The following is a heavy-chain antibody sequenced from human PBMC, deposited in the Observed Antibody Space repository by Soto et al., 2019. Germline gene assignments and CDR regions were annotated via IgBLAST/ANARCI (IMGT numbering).Heavy chain of an antibody. CDR3: ARQDCSSTSCQSPH. J-gene: IGHJ4*02. Sequence: GESLKISCKVSGYSLTSYWIGWVRQMPGKGLEWMGIIYPGDSDTRYSPSFQGQVTISADKSTSTAYLQWSSLKASDTAMYYCARQDCSSTSCQSPHWGRGTLVTVSS. CDR1: GYSLTSYW. D-gene: IGHD2-2*01. V-gene: IGHV5-51*01. CDR2: IYPGDSDT.